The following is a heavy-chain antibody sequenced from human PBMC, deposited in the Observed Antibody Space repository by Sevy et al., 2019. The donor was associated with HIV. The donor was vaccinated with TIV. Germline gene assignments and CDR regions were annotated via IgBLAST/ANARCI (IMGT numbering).Heavy chain of an antibody. Sequence: GGPLRLSCAASGFSFSTSVMHWVRQAPGKGLEWVALVSFHGGSQYPSDSVKGRFTISRDNSKNTLYLQLNSLRPEDTGVYYCAKEGYSSGYAGAFNIWGQGTLVTVSS. CDR2: VSFHGGSQ. CDR3: AKEGYSSGYAGAFNI. V-gene: IGHV3-30*04. D-gene: IGHD3-22*01. CDR1: GFSFSTSV. J-gene: IGHJ3*02.